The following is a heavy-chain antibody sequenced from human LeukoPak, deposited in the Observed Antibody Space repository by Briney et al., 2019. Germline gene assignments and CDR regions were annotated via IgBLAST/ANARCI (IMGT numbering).Heavy chain of an antibody. J-gene: IGHJ4*02. D-gene: IGHD2-2*01. CDR3: ARVNGAYCSSTSCPSPHFDY. CDR1: GFTFRNHG. CDR2: IWYDGSNQ. V-gene: IGHV3-33*01. Sequence: GVSLRLSCAASGFTFRNHGMHWVRQAPGQGLEWVAVIWYDGSNQYYADSVKGRFTISRDNSKNTLYLQMNGLRAEDTAVYYCARVNGAYCSSTSCPSPHFDYWGQGTLVTVSS.